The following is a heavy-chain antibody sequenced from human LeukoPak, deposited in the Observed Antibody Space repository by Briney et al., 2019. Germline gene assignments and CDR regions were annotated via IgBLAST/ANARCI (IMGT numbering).Heavy chain of an antibody. D-gene: IGHD3-10*01. CDR1: GYTSTGYY. CDR3: ARSRYSGEPQAFDY. Sequence: ASVEVSCKASGYTSTGYYMHWVRQAPGQGLEWMGWINPNSGGTNYAQKFRGRVTMTRDTSISTAYMELSRLRSDDTAVYYCARSRYSGEPQAFDYWGQGTLVTVSS. V-gene: IGHV1-2*02. CDR2: INPNSGGT. J-gene: IGHJ4*02.